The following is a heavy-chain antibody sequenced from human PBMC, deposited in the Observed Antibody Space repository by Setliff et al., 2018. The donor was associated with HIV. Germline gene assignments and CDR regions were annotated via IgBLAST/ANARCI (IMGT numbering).Heavy chain of an antibody. Sequence: ASVKVSCKASGYTFTGYYMHWVRQAPGQGLEWMGWINPNSGGTNYAQKFQGWVTMTRDTSISTAYMELSRLRSDDTAVYYCARAPRVAVAGTSGFDYWGQGTLVTVSS. D-gene: IGHD6-19*01. CDR3: ARAPRVAVAGTSGFDY. J-gene: IGHJ4*02. CDR2: INPNSGGT. V-gene: IGHV1-2*04. CDR1: GYTFTGYY.